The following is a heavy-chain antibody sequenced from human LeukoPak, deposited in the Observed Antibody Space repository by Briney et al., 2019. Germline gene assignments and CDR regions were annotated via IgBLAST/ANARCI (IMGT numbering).Heavy chain of an antibody. CDR1: GYTFTSYG. CDR2: ISAYNGNT. CDR3: ARAPGEGYSPTGYFDL. D-gene: IGHD5-24*01. Sequence: ASVKVSCKASGYTFTSYGISWVRQAPGQGLEWMGWISAYNGNTNYAQKLQGRVTMTTDTSTSTAYMELRSLRSDDTAVYYCARAPGEGYSPTGYFDLWGRGTLVTVSS. V-gene: IGHV1-18*01. J-gene: IGHJ2*01.